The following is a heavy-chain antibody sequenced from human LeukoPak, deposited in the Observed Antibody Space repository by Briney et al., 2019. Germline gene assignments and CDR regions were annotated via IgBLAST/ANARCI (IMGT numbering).Heavy chain of an antibody. V-gene: IGHV3-21*01. CDR2: ISSGSSYI. CDR1: GFTLSSYN. J-gene: IGHJ6*03. Sequence: GALRLSCAASGFTLSSYNMNWVRQAPGKGLEWVSSISSGSSYIYYADSVKGRFTISRDNAKSSLYLQMNSLRAEDTAVYYCARDPQWLAARDTDVWGKGTTVTVSS. D-gene: IGHD6-19*01. CDR3: ARDPQWLAARDTDV.